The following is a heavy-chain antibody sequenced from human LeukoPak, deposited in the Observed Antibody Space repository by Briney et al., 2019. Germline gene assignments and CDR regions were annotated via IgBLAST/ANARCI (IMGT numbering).Heavy chain of an antibody. CDR1: GFTFDDHG. CDR2: IKWDGGRT. V-gene: IGHV3-20*04. Sequence: GGSLRLSCAASGFTFDDHGMSWVRQAPGKGLEWVSGIKWDGGRTGYADSVKGRFTISRDNAKNSLYLQMNSLRAEDTAVYYCARDAYSSSWYTYYYYMDVWGKGTTVTVSS. CDR3: ARDAYSSSWYTYYYYMDV. D-gene: IGHD6-13*01. J-gene: IGHJ6*03.